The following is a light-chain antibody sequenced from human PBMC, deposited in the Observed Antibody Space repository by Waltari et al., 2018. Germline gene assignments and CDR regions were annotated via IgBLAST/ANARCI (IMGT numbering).Light chain of an antibody. Sequence: IQLTQSPSSLSASVGDRVTITCRASRGISSFLAWYQQKPGKAPKLLIYAALTLQSGVPSRFSGSGSGTDFTLTISSLQPEDFATYYCQHLNSYPTFGQGTRLEIK. CDR2: AAL. CDR1: RGISSF. CDR3: QHLNSYPT. V-gene: IGKV1-9*01. J-gene: IGKJ5*01.